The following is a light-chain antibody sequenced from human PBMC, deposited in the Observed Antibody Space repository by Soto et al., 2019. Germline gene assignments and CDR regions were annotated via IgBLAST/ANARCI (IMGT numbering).Light chain of an antibody. CDR1: QSISNS. J-gene: IGKJ2*01. CDR2: GAS. CDR3: QQYNNWPPST. V-gene: IGKV3-15*01. Sequence: EIVMTQSPASLSVSPGETATLSCRASQSISNSLAWYHQKPGQAPSLLIYGASTRATGIPARFSGSGSGTEFTLTISSLQSEDSPLYYCQQYNNWPPSTFGQGTKLEIK.